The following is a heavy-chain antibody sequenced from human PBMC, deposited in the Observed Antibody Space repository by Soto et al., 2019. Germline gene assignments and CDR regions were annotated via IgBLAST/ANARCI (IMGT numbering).Heavy chain of an antibody. J-gene: IGHJ6*02. V-gene: IGHV3-30*14. CDR1: GFTFRSYA. Sequence: PGGSLRLSCAASGFTFRSYAIHWVRQAPGKGLEWVAVISRDGSNKYYVDSVKGRFTISRDNAENSLYLQMNNLKAGDTAVYYCARGGIPPGYGLDVWGQGTTVTVSS. CDR3: ARGGIPPGYGLDV. CDR2: ISRDGSNK. D-gene: IGHD6-13*01.